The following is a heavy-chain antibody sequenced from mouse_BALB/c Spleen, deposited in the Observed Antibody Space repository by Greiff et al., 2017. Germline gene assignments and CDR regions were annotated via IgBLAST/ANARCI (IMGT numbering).Heavy chain of an antibody. J-gene: IGHJ4*01. Sequence: QVQLKESAAELARPGASVKMSCKASGYTFTSYTMHWVKQRPGPGLEWIGYINPSSGYTEYNQKFKDKTTLTADKSSSTADMQLSSLTSEDSAVYYCARTSYYGGGMDDWGQGTSVTVSS. D-gene: IGHD1-1*01. V-gene: IGHV1-4*02. CDR3: ARTSYYGGGMDD. CDR1: GYTFTSYT. CDR2: INPSSGYT.